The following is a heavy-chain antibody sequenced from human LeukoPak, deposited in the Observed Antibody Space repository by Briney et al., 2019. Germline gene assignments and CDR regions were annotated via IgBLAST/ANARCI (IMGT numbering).Heavy chain of an antibody. V-gene: IGHV4-59*01. CDR2: IYYSGST. CDR3: ARGMYSSSRLVYYYMDV. CDR1: GGSISSYY. J-gene: IGHJ6*03. Sequence: SETLSLTCSVSGGSISSYYWSWIRRPPGKGLEWIGYIYYSGSTNYNPSLKSRVTISVHTSKNQFSLKLRSVTAADTAVYYCARGMYSSSRLVYYYMDVWGKGTTVTVSS. D-gene: IGHD6-6*01.